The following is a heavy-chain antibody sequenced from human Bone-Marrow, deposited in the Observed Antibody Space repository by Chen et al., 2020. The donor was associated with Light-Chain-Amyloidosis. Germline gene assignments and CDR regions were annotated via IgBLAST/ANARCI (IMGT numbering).Heavy chain of an antibody. D-gene: IGHD5-12*01. CDR2: IYPDDSDA. CDR1: GYTFPNYW. Sequence: EVQLEQSGPEVKKPGESLKISCKGSGYTFPNYWIGWVRQMPGKVLEWMGVIYPDDSDARYSPSVEGQVTISADKSITTAYLQWRSLKASDTAMYYCARRRDGYNFDYWGQGTLVTVSS. V-gene: IGHV5-51*01. J-gene: IGHJ4*02. CDR3: ARRRDGYNFDY.